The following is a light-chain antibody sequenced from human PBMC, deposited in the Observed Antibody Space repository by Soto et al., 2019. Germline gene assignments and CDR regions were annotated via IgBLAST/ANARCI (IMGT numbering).Light chain of an antibody. J-gene: IGKJ1*01. V-gene: IGKV3-20*01. Sequence: EIVLTQSPGTLSLSPGERATLSCRASPSVSSSYLAWYQQKPGQAPRLLIYGASSRATGIPDRFSGSGSGTDFTLTISRLEPEDFAVYYCQQYGSSSWTFGRGTTVEIK. CDR3: QQYGSSSWT. CDR1: PSVSSSY. CDR2: GAS.